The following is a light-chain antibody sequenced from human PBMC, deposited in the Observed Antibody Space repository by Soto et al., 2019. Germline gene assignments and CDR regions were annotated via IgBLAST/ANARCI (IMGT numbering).Light chain of an antibody. CDR2: KAS. CDR3: QQYNSYST. V-gene: IGKV1-5*03. CDR1: QSISSW. J-gene: IGKJ1*01. Sequence: DIQMIQSPSTLSASVGARVTITCRASQSISSWLAWYQQKPWKAPKLLIYKASSLESGVPSRFSGSGSGTEFTLTISSLQPDDFATYYCQQYNSYSTFGQGTTV.